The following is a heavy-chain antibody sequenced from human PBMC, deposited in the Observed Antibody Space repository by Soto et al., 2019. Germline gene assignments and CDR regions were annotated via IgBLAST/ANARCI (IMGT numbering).Heavy chain of an antibody. D-gene: IGHD2-8*01. CDR2: ISGSGDGT. Sequence: GGSLRLSCAASGFTVNSHAMSWVRQAPGKVLEWVASISGSGDGTYYGDSVKGRFTISRDSSSSTLYLQMNNLRGEDTAVYFCTKSRRGILMVYGFGGMDVWGQGTTVTVSS. CDR1: GFTVNSHA. V-gene: IGHV3-23*01. CDR3: TKSRRGILMVYGFGGMDV. J-gene: IGHJ6*02.